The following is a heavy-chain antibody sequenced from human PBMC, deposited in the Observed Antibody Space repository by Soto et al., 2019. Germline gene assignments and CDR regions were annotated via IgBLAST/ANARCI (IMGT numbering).Heavy chain of an antibody. CDR1: GGSISSGDYY. D-gene: IGHD6-19*01. CDR3: ARDSEVDVAGGYCGMDV. CDR2: IYHSGST. V-gene: IGHV4-30-4*02. Sequence: PSETLSLTCTVSGGSISSGDYYWSWIRQPPGKGLEWIGYIYHSGSTNYKPSLKSRVTISVDTSKNQFSLKLNSVTAADTAVYYCARDSEVDVAGGYCGMDVWGQGTTVTVSS. J-gene: IGHJ6*02.